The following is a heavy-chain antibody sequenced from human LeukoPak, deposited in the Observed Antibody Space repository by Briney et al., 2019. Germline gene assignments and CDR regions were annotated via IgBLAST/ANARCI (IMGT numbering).Heavy chain of an antibody. CDR3: AKDLEGLTYYYGSGSYFSPVTPDY. J-gene: IGHJ4*02. D-gene: IGHD3-10*01. V-gene: IGHV3-30*18. CDR1: GFIFSNYG. Sequence: PGGSLRLSCAASGFIFSNYGMHWVRQAPGKGLEWVAVISYDGSNKYYADSVKGRFTISRDNSKNTLYLQMNSLRAEDTAVYYCAKDLEGLTYYYGSGSYFSPVTPDYWGQGTLVTVSS. CDR2: ISYDGSNK.